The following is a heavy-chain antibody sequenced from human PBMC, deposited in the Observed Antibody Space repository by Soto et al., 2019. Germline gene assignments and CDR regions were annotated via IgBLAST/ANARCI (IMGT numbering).Heavy chain of an antibody. Sequence: QVHLVQSGAEVKKPGASVTVSCEASGHTFTNYGISWVRQAPGQGLEWMGWISPYNHKTNYAQKFQGRVNLTAATSTSTAYMELRSLRSDDTAVYYCQQWRDEGFDFWGQGTMVTVSS. V-gene: IGHV1-18*01. CDR2: ISPYNHKT. CDR3: QQWRDEGFDF. D-gene: IGHD6-19*01. CDR1: GHTFTNYG. J-gene: IGHJ3*01.